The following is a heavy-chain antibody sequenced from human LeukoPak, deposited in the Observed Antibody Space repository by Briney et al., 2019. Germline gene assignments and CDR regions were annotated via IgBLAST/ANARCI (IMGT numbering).Heavy chain of an antibody. CDR1: GGSISSYY. V-gene: IGHV4-4*07. Sequence: PSETLSLTCTVSGGSISSYYWSWIRQPAGKGLEWTGRIYTSGSTNYNPSLKSRVTMSVDTSKNQFSLKLSSVTAADTAVYYCARDQHEGYYDFWSGSSTFDPWGQGTLVTVSS. D-gene: IGHD3-3*01. CDR2: IYTSGST. J-gene: IGHJ5*02. CDR3: ARDQHEGYYDFWSGSSTFDP.